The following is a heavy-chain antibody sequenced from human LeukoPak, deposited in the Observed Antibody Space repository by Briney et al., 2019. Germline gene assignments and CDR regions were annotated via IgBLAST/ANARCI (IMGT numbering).Heavy chain of an antibody. CDR2: IFYSGST. J-gene: IGHJ4*02. Sequence: PSETLSLTCAVSGGSISSSNWWSWVRQPPGKGLEWIGEIFYSGSTNYNPSLKSRIIISVDKSKNQFSLKLSSVTAADTAVYYCARYGSGSSLFDYWGQGTLVTVS. CDR3: ARYGSGSSLFDY. CDR1: GGSISSSNW. V-gene: IGHV4-4*02. D-gene: IGHD3-10*01.